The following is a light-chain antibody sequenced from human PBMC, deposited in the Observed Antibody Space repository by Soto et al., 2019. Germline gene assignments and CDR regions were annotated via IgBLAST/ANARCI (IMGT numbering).Light chain of an antibody. CDR1: QSVSSN. Sequence: EIVMTQSPATLSVSPGERATLSCRASQSVSSNLAWYQQKPGQAPRLLIYGASTRATGIPARFSGSGSGTEFTLTISSLQSEDFVFYYCQQYNNWPQLTFGGGNKVEIK. J-gene: IGKJ4*01. CDR2: GAS. CDR3: QQYNNWPQLT. V-gene: IGKV3-15*01.